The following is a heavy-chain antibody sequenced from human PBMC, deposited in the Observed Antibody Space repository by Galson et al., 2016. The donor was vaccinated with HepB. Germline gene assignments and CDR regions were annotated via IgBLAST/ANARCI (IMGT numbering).Heavy chain of an antibody. CDR3: ARDARGEWLHFGMDV. V-gene: IGHV3-33*01. D-gene: IGHD3-3*01. J-gene: IGHJ6*02. CDR1: GFSFSSYG. Sequence: SLRLSCAASGFSFSSYGMHWVRQAPGKGPEWVAVIWYDGSNKYYAGSVKGRFTISRDNSKNTLYLQMNSLRAEDTAVYYCARDARGEWLHFGMDVWGQGTTVTVSS. CDR2: IWYDGSNK.